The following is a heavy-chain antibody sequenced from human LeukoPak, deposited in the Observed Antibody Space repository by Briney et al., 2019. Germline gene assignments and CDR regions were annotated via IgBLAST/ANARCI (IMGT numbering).Heavy chain of an antibody. J-gene: IGHJ4*02. D-gene: IGHD7-27*01. V-gene: IGHV3-33*06. CDR2: IWYDGTNK. Sequence: GGSLRLSCAVSGFTLSNYGMHWVRQAPGRGLEWVAVIWYDGTNKYYADSVRGRFTISRDSSKNTLYLQMNSLRDEDTAVYYCAKSGRNWAYLEYWGQGTLVTVSS. CDR3: AKSGRNWAYLEY. CDR1: GFTLSNYG.